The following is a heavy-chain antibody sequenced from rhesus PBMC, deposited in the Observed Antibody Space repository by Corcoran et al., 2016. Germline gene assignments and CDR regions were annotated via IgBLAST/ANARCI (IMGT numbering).Heavy chain of an antibody. CDR3: ARQYSGYPEAYDY. V-gene: IGHV4-173*01. J-gene: IGHJ4*01. D-gene: IGHD5-24*01. CDR2: IAGSGGSP. Sequence: QLQLQESGPGLVKPSENLSLTCAVSGGSISSNYWSWIRQPPWKGLVWIGRIAGSGGSPDYNPSLKRRVPISTDTSKDQVALKLSSVTAADTAVYYCARQYSGYPEAYDYWGQGVLVTVSS. CDR1: GGSISSNY.